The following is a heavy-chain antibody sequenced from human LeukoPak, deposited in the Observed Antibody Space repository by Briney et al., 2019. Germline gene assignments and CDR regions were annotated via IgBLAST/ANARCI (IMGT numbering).Heavy chain of an antibody. CDR2: MNPNSGNT. J-gene: IGHJ4*02. D-gene: IGHD3-9*01. CDR1: GGTFSSYA. Sequence: WASVKVSCKASGGTFSSYAISWVRQATGQGLEWMGWMNPNSGNTGYAQKFQGRVTMTRNTSISTAYMELSSLRSEDTAVYYCARNLDILTGHNYFDYWGQGTLVTVSS. V-gene: IGHV1-8*02. CDR3: ARNLDILTGHNYFDY.